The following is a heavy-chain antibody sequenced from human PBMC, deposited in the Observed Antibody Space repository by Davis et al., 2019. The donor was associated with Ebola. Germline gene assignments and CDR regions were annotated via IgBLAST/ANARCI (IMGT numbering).Heavy chain of an antibody. CDR3: ATTDPEQLWFRFDS. Sequence: LRLSCIVSGGSISSGYWSWLRQPPGKGLEWIGYIYYSGITNYNTSLKSRVTMFVDTSKNQFSLLLSSVTAADTAVYYCATTDPEQLWFRFDSWGQGTLVTVSS. CDR1: GGSISSGY. V-gene: IGHV4-59*01. CDR2: IYYSGIT. D-gene: IGHD1/OR15-1a*01. J-gene: IGHJ4*02.